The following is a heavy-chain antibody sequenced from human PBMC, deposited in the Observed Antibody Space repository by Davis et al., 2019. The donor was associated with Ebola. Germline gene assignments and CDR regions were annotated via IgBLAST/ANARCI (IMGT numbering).Heavy chain of an antibody. J-gene: IGHJ4*02. Sequence: ASVKVSCKASGGTFSSYTISWVRQAPGQGLEWMGWISAYNGNTNYAQKLQGRVTITRDTSASTAYMELSSLRSEDTAVYYCARALGSYYLFDYWGQGTLVTVSS. CDR2: ISAYNGNT. CDR3: ARALGSYYLFDY. D-gene: IGHD1-26*01. CDR1: GGTFSSYT. V-gene: IGHV1-18*01.